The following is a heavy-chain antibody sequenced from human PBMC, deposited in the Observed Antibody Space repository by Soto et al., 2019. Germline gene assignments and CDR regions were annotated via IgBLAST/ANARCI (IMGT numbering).Heavy chain of an antibody. CDR2: IWYDGSNK. CDR1: GFTFSSYC. CDR3: ARDCSGGSCYYFDY. Sequence: GGSLRLSCAASGFTFSSYCMHWVRQDPGKGLEWVAVIWYDGSNKYYADSVKGRFTISRDNSKNTLYLQMNSLRAEDTAVYYCARDCSGGSCYYFDYWGQGTLVTVSS. J-gene: IGHJ4*02. D-gene: IGHD2-15*01. V-gene: IGHV3-33*01.